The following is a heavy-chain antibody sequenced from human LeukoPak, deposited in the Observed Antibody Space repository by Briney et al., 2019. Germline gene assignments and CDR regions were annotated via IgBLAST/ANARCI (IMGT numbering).Heavy chain of an antibody. CDR1: GFTISSNY. V-gene: IGHV3-53*01. J-gene: IGHJ2*01. D-gene: IGHD7-27*01. Sequence: GGSLRLSCAASGFTISSNYLSWVRQAPGRGLVWISALHSGGHTFYADSVRGRFTISRDISKNTLYLQMNDLGAEDTALYYCVRGLSGVSSWYFDLWGRGTLVSVSS. CDR3: VRGLSGVSSWYFDL. CDR2: LHSGGHT.